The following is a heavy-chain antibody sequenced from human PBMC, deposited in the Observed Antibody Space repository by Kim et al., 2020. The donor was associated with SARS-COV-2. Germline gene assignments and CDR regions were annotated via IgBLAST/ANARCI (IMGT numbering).Heavy chain of an antibody. CDR3: ARDQDIVATIIDY. J-gene: IGHJ4*02. V-gene: IGHV4-30-2*04. D-gene: IGHD5-12*01. Sequence: NPSLKSRVTISVDTSKNQFSLKLSSVTAADTAVYYCARDQDIVATIIDYWGQGTLVTVSS.